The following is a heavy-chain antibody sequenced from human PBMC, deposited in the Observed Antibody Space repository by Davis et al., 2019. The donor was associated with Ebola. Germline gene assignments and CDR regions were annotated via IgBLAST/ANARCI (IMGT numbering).Heavy chain of an antibody. CDR3: ARGRCSGGSCYHYYYYGMDV. CDR1: GYTFTSYY. Sequence: AASVKVSCKASGYTFTSYYMHWVRQAPGQGLEWMGIINPSGGSTSYAQKFQGRVTMTRDTSTSTAYMELSSLRSEDTAVYYCARGRCSGGSCYHYYYYGMDVWGQGTTVTVSS. J-gene: IGHJ6*02. V-gene: IGHV1-46*01. CDR2: INPSGGST. D-gene: IGHD2-15*01.